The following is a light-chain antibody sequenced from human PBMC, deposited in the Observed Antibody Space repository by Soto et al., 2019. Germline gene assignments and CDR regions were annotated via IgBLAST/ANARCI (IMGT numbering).Light chain of an antibody. Sequence: VMTQSPATLSVSPGERATLSCTASQSINSNLAWYQQKPGQAPRLLMYGASSRATGIPDRFSGSGSGTDFTLTISRLEPEDLAVYSCQQYVSIPLTFGGGTNVDIK. J-gene: IGKJ4*01. V-gene: IGKV3-20*01. CDR3: QQYVSIPLT. CDR1: QSINSN. CDR2: GAS.